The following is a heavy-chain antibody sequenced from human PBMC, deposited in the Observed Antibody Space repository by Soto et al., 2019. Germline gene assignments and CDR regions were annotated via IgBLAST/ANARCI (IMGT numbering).Heavy chain of an antibody. CDR3: AKGGRGGYDYIDY. J-gene: IGHJ4*02. CDR1: GFTFSSSG. Sequence: GGSLRLSCAASGFTFSSSGLHWFRQAPGKGLEWVAVISYDGTNKYYADSGKGRFTISRDNSKNTLYLQMNSLRAEDTAVYYCAKGGRGGYDYIDYWGQGTLVTVSS. V-gene: IGHV3-30*18. D-gene: IGHD5-12*01. CDR2: ISYDGTNK.